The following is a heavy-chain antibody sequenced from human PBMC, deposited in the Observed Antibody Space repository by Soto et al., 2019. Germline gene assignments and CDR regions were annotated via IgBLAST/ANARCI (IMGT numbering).Heavy chain of an antibody. Sequence: SETLSLTCAVSGGSISSGGYSWSWVRQPPGKGLEWIGYIYHSGSTYYNPSLKSRVTISVDRSKNQFSLKLSSVTAADTAVYYCARSAFTYYYDSSGYVGGAFDIWGQGTMVTVSS. CDR1: GGSISSGGYS. V-gene: IGHV4-30-2*01. D-gene: IGHD3-22*01. J-gene: IGHJ3*02. CDR2: IYHSGST. CDR3: ARSAFTYYYDSSGYVGGAFDI.